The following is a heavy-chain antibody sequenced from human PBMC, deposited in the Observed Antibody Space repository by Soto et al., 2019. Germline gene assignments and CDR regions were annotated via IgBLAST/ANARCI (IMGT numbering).Heavy chain of an antibody. D-gene: IGHD2-2*01. CDR3: ARVRGHRVIVVVPAARAGMDV. V-gene: IGHV4-34*01. CDR2: INHSGST. J-gene: IGHJ6*02. Sequence: SETLSLTCAVYGGSLSGYYWSWIRQPPGKGLEWIGEINHSGSTNYNPSLKSRVTISVGTSKNQFSLKLSSVTAADTAVYYCARVRGHRVIVVVPAARAGMDVWGQGTTVTVSS. CDR1: GGSLSGYY.